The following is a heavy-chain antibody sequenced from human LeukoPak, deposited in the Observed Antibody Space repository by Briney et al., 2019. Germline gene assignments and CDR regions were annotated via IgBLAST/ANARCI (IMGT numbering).Heavy chain of an antibody. V-gene: IGHV3-33*01. D-gene: IGHD6-19*01. CDR3: ARELNRIAVAGYFDY. CDR2: IWYDGSNK. J-gene: IGHJ4*02. Sequence: PGGSLRLSCAASGFTFSSYGMHWVRQAPGKGLEWVAVIWYDGSNKYYADSVKGRFTISRDNSKNTLYLQMNSLRAEDTAVYYCARELNRIAVAGYFDYWGQGTLVTVSS. CDR1: GFTFSSYG.